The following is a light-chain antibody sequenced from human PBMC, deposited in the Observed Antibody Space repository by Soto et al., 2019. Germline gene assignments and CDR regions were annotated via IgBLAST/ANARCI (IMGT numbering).Light chain of an antibody. J-gene: IGLJ1*01. CDR2: EVN. V-gene: IGLV2-14*01. CDR1: STDIGNYNY. Sequence: QSALTQPASVSGSPGQSITISCTGTSTDIGNYNYVSWYQQHPGKAPKLIIYEVNYRPSGVSNRFSGSKSGNTASLTVSGLHADDEADYFCSSYTKSTFYVFGTGTKLTVL. CDR3: SSYTKSTFYV.